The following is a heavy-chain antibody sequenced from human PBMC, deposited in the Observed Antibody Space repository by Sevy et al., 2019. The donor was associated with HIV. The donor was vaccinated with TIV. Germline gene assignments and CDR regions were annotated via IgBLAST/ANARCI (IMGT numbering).Heavy chain of an antibody. CDR3: ARAVEDYSDSSAWDWYFDL. D-gene: IGHD3-22*01. CDR2: ICSGGNT. Sequence: GGSLRLSCAASGFTVSGNYMSWVRQAPGKGLEWVSGICSGGNTHFADSVKGRFTISRDNSKNTLSLQMNSLSAEDTAVYYCARAVEDYSDSSAWDWYFDLWGRGTLVTVSS. V-gene: IGHV3-66*01. J-gene: IGHJ2*01. CDR1: GFTVSGNY.